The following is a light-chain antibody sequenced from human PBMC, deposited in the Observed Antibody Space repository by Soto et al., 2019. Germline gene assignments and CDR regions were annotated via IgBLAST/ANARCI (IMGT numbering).Light chain of an antibody. J-gene: IGKJ1*01. CDR3: QQYKDRPT. CDR1: ENIRKN. Sequence: EIVMTQSPATLSVSPGERATLSCRASENIRKNLAWLQQNSGQAPRLLIYGASARAAGIPAWCSGSGSGTAFTPITSSLQSEDFAIFFFQQYKDRPTFGQGTKGEIQ. CDR2: GAS. V-gene: IGKV3-15*01.